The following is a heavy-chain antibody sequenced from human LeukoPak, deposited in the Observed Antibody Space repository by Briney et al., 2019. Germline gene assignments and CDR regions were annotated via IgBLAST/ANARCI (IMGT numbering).Heavy chain of an antibody. CDR2: IIPIFGTA. CDR1: GGTFSSYA. Sequence: ASVKVSCKASGGTFSSYAISWVRRAPGQGLEWMGRIIPIFGTANYAQKFQGRVTITTDESTSTAYMELSSLRSEDTAVYYCARGGEMATWFDPWGQGTLVTVSS. J-gene: IGHJ5*02. V-gene: IGHV1-69*05. D-gene: IGHD5-24*01. CDR3: ARGGEMATWFDP.